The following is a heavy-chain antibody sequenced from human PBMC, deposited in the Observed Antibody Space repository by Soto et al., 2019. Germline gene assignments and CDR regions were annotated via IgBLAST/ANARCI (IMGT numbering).Heavy chain of an antibody. J-gene: IGHJ5*02. V-gene: IGHV4-59*01. Sequence: SVTRSHTSTVAGGSIGVYYWRLLRQPQGKGLEWIGYIYYSGSTNYNPSLKSRVTISVDTSKNQFSLKLSSVTAADTAVYYCARVNKDILTGYSPYNWFDPWGQGTLVTGSS. D-gene: IGHD3-9*01. CDR3: ARVNKDILTGYSPYNWFDP. CDR1: GGSIGVYY. CDR2: IYYSGST.